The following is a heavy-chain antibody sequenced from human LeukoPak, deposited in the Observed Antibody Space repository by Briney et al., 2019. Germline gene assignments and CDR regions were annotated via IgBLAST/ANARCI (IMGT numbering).Heavy chain of an antibody. J-gene: IGHJ4*02. CDR3: AKTYYDILTGYPIFDY. Sequence: PGGSLRLSCAASGFTFSSYAMSWVRQAPGKGLEWVSAISGSGGSTYYADSVKGRFTISRDNSKNTLYLQMNSLRAEDTAVYYCAKTYYDILTGYPIFDYWGQGTLVTVSS. CDR2: ISGSGGST. D-gene: IGHD3-9*01. CDR1: GFTFSSYA. V-gene: IGHV3-23*01.